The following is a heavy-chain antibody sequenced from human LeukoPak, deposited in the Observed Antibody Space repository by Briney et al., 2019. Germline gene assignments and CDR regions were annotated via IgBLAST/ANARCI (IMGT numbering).Heavy chain of an antibody. J-gene: IGHJ4*02. V-gene: IGHV4-59*01. Sequence: SETLTLTCTASGGTISSYYLHWVRQPPGKGLEWMGYIYYRGSNTNNPPLKSRFTISVDTSKNQFSLKLSSVSAADAAVYYCSSGREYQLLFVYWGEGALFTVSS. CDR2: IYYRGSN. CDR3: SSGREYQLLFVY. CDR1: GGTISSYY. D-gene: IGHD2-2*01.